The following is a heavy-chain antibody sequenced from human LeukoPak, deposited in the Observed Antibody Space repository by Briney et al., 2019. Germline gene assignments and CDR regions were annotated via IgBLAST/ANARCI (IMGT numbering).Heavy chain of an antibody. Sequence: ASVKVSCKASGYTFTSYAMNWVRQAPGQGLEWMGWINTNTGNPTYAQGFTGRFVFSLDTSVSMAYLQISSLKAEDTAVYYCARDSGAIVVALMDVWGKGTTVTVSS. V-gene: IGHV7-4-1*04. CDR1: GYTFTSYA. D-gene: IGHD3-22*01. J-gene: IGHJ6*04. CDR2: INTNTGNP. CDR3: ARDSGAIVVALMDV.